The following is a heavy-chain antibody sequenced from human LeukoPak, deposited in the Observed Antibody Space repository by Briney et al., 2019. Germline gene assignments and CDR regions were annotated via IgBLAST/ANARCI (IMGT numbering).Heavy chain of an antibody. CDR2: INTDGGRT. Sequence: PGGSLRLSCAASGFRFSGYWMHWVRQAPGKGLVWVSLINTDGGRTAYADSVKGRFTISRDNAKNTLYLQMNSLRAEDTAVYYCARWLRDGYNFDAFDIWGQGTMVTVSS. J-gene: IGHJ3*02. V-gene: IGHV3-74*01. CDR1: GFRFSGYW. CDR3: ARWLRDGYNFDAFDI. D-gene: IGHD5-24*01.